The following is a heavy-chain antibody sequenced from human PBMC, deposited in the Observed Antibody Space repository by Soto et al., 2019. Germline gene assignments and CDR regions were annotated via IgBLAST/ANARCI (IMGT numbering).Heavy chain of an antibody. V-gene: IGHV4-4*02. D-gene: IGHD2-15*01. CDR3: ARRGLDCSGGSCYSFFDY. Sequence: QVQLQESGPGLVKPSGTLSLTCAVSGGSISSSKWWRWVRQPPGKGLEWIGEIYHSGSTNYNPSLKSRVTISVDKSKNQFSLKLSSVTAADTAVYSCARRGLDCSGGSCYSFFDYWGQGTLVTVSS. J-gene: IGHJ4*02. CDR2: IYHSGST. CDR1: GGSISSSKW.